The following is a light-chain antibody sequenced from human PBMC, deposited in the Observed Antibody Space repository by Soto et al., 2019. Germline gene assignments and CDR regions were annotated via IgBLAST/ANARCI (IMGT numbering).Light chain of an antibody. CDR3: AAWDGSLNHIL. J-gene: IGLJ2*01. CDR1: SSNMGSNT. Sequence: HSVLTQPPSASGTPGQGVAISCSGSSSNMGSNTVNWYQHLPGTAPKLLIYNDNQRPSGVPDRFFGSKSGTSASLVITGLQSEDEADYYCAAWDGSLNHILFGGGTKLTVL. V-gene: IGLV1-44*01. CDR2: NDN.